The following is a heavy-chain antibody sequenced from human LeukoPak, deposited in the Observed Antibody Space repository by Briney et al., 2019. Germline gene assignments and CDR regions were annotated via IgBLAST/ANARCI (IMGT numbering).Heavy chain of an antibody. CDR1: GFTFSSYW. CDR3: ARATSSQVRPFDI. V-gene: IGHV3-74*01. CDR2: INSDGSST. D-gene: IGHD3-10*01. J-gene: IGHJ3*02. Sequence: GGSLRLSCAASGFTFSSYWMHWVRQAPGKGLVWVSRINSDGSSTSYADSVKGRFTISRDNAKNTLYLQMNSLRAEDTAVYYCARATSSQVRPFDIWGQGTMVTVSS.